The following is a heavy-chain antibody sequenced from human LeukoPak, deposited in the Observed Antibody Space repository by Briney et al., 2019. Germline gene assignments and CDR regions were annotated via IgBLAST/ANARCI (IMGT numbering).Heavy chain of an antibody. CDR2: ISGSGGST. CDR1: GFTFSTYA. D-gene: IGHD2/OR15-2a*01. CDR3: ASDRNSNNWFYY. J-gene: IGHJ4*02. Sequence: AGGSLRLSCAASGFTFSTYAMGWVRQAPGKGLEWVSTISGSGGSTDYADSVKGRFTISRDNSKNTLYLQMNTLRAEDMAVYFCASDRNSNNWFYYWGQGTLVTVSS. V-gene: IGHV3-23*01.